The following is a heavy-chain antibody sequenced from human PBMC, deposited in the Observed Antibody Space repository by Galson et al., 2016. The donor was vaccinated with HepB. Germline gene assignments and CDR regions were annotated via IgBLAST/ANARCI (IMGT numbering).Heavy chain of an antibody. CDR3: ARVTNYYYGMDV. D-gene: IGHD4-11*01. J-gene: IGHJ6*04. V-gene: IGHV3-33*01. CDR1: GFTFSSYG. Sequence: SLRLSCAASGFTFSSYGMHWVRQAPGKGLEWVAVIWYDGSNKYYADSVKGRFTISRDNSKNTLYLQMNSLRAEDTAVYYCARVTNYYYGMDVWGKGTTVTVSS. CDR2: IWYDGSNK.